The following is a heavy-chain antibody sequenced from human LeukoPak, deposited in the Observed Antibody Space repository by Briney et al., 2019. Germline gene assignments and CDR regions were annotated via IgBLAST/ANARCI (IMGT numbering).Heavy chain of an antibody. J-gene: IGHJ4*02. CDR1: GFTFSSYG. V-gene: IGHV3-33*01. CDR2: IWYDGSNK. CDR3: ASGTYYYDSSGYLDY. Sequence: PGRPLRLSCAASGFTFSSYGMHWVRQAPGKGLEWVAVIWYDGSNKYYADSVKGRFTISRDNSKNTLYLQMNSLRAEDTAVYYCASGTYYYDSSGYLDYWGQGTLVTVSS. D-gene: IGHD3-22*01.